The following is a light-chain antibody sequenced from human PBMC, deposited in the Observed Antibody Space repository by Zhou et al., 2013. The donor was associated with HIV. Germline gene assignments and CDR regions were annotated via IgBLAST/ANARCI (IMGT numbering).Light chain of an antibody. J-gene: IGKJ4*01. CDR2: DAS. Sequence: DIQMTQSPSSLSASVGDRVTITCRASQSIDRYLNWYYQKPGKAPKLLIYDASNLGTGVPSRFSGSISGTDFTFTISSLQPEDIATYYCQQYDNRPLTFGGGTKVEIK. CDR1: QSIDRY. V-gene: IGKV1-33*01. CDR3: QQYDNRPLT.